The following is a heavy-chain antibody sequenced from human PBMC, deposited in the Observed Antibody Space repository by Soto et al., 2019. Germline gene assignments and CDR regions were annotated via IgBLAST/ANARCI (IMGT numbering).Heavy chain of an antibody. Sequence: PGGSLRLSCAASGFTFSSYGMHWVRQAPGKGLEWVAVISYDGSNKYYADSVKGRFTISRDNSKNTLYLQMNSLRAEDTAVYYCAKDYYDRSGYYRSPNWFDPWGQGTLVTVSS. V-gene: IGHV3-30*18. CDR2: ISYDGSNK. J-gene: IGHJ5*02. CDR1: GFTFSSYG. CDR3: AKDYYDRSGYYRSPNWFDP. D-gene: IGHD3-22*01.